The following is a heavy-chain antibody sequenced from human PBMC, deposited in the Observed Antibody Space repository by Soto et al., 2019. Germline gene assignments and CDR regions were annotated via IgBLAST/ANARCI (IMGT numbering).Heavy chain of an antibody. CDR3: ARAVPYDFWTIHFDY. CDR1: GGSFSGYY. Sequence: PSETLSLTCAVYGGSFSGYYWSWIRQPPGKGLEWIGEINHSGSTNYNPSLKSRVTISVDRSKNQFSLKLSSVTAADTAVYYCARAVPYDFWTIHFDYWGQGTLVTVSS. J-gene: IGHJ4*02. V-gene: IGHV4-34*01. CDR2: INHSGST. D-gene: IGHD3-3*01.